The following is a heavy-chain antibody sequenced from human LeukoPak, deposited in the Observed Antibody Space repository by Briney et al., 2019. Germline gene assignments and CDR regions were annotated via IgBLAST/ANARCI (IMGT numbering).Heavy chain of an antibody. D-gene: IGHD6-6*01. J-gene: IGHJ6*03. V-gene: IGHV4-61*02. CDR2: IYTGGST. Sequence: SETLSLTCTVSGDSINSGDYYWFWIRQPAGKGLEWIGRIYTGGSTNYNPSLKSRVTLSIDTSKNQFSLTVNSVTAADTAVCYCAASSSSMPDYYHYFLDVWGKGTTVTVSS. CDR1: GDSINSGDYY. CDR3: AASSSSMPDYYHYFLDV.